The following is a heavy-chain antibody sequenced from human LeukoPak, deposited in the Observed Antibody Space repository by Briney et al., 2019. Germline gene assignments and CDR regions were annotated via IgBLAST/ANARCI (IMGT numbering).Heavy chain of an antibody. D-gene: IGHD2-2*01. V-gene: IGHV4-34*01. CDR2: INHSGST. CDR1: GGSFSGYY. J-gene: IGHJ3*02. Sequence: SETLSHTCAVYGGSFSGYYWSWIRQPPGKGLEWIGEINHSGSTNYNPSLKSRVTISVDTSKNQFSLKLSSVTAAGTAVYYCARLPQYRDAFDIWGQGTMVTVSS. CDR3: ARLPQYRDAFDI.